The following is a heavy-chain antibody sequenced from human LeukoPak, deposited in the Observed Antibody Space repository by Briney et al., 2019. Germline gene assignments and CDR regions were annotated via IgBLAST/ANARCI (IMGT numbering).Heavy chain of an antibody. CDR2: INPSGGST. V-gene: IGHV1-46*03. CDR1: GFTFSSYG. CDR3: ARAPYYYMDV. Sequence: GGSLRLSCAASGFTFSSYGMHWVRQAPGQGLEWMGIINPSGGSTSYAQKFQGRVTMTRDTSTSTVYMELSSLRSEDTAVYYCARAPYYYMDVWGKGTTVTVSS. J-gene: IGHJ6*03.